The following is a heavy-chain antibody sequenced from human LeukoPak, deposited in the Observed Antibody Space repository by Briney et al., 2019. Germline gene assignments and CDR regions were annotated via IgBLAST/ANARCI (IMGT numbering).Heavy chain of an antibody. CDR3: ARVNELLYRFDP. Sequence: PGGSLRLSCAASGFTFSSYSMNWVRQAPGKGLEWVSSISSSSSYIYYADSVKGRFTISRDNAKNSLYLQMNSLRAEDTAVYYCARVNELLYRFDPWGQGTLVTVSS. V-gene: IGHV3-21*01. J-gene: IGHJ5*02. CDR2: ISSSSSYI. D-gene: IGHD2-2*02. CDR1: GFTFSSYS.